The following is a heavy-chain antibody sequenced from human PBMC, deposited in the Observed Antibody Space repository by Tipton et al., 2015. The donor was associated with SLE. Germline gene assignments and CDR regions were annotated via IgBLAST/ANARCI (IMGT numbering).Heavy chain of an antibody. CDR3: ARGSFDYLWGMFRPNDGFDV. CDR1: GGSITGYDEF. Sequence: PGLVKPSETLSLSCSVSGGSITGYDEFWAWIRQPPGKGPEWIGTIYYSGSTYYYPSLKSRITISVDTSKNQFSLEVRSVAAADTAVYYCARGSFDYLWGMFRPNDGFDVWGQGTMVTVSS. D-gene: IGHD3-16*01. J-gene: IGHJ3*01. V-gene: IGHV4-39*07. CDR2: IYYSGST.